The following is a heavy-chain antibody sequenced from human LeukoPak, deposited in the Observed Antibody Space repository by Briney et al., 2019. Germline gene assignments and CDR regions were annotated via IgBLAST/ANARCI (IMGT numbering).Heavy chain of an antibody. CDR1: GGSFSGYY. CDR3: ARHRYSSGWLSLRDAFDI. Sequence: SETLSLTCAVYGGSFSGYYWSWIRQPPGKGLEWIGEINHSGSTNYNPSLKSRVTISVDTSKNQFSLKLSSVTAAETAVYYCARHRYSSGWLSLRDAFDIWGQGTMVTVSS. J-gene: IGHJ3*02. V-gene: IGHV4-34*01. CDR2: INHSGST. D-gene: IGHD6-19*01.